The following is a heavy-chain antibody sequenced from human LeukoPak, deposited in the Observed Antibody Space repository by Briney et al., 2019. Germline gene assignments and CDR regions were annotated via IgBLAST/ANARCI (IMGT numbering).Heavy chain of an antibody. CDR3: ARAPKFRLVGVPKGPFDP. CDR1: GFTFSSYE. Sequence: GGSLRLSCAASGFTFSSYEMNWVRQAPGKGLEWVSYISNSGSTIYYADSVKGRFFISRDNAKNSLYLQMNSLRAEDTAVYYCARAPKFRLVGVPKGPFDPWGQGTLVTVSS. D-gene: IGHD1-26*01. CDR2: ISNSGSTI. J-gene: IGHJ5*02. V-gene: IGHV3-48*03.